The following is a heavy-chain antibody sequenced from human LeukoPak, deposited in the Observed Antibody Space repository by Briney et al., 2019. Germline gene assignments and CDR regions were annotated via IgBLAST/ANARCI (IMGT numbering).Heavy chain of an antibody. V-gene: IGHV1-2*02. D-gene: IGHD3-22*01. Sequence: ASVKVSCKASGYTFSGYHIHWVRQAPGQGLEWMGWINPNSGGTNFAPKFHGRVSMTRDTAISTAYMELTSLRSDDTAVYYCARLTADYYDSSGFDYWGQGTLVTVSS. CDR1: GYTFSGYH. CDR3: ARLTADYYDSSGFDY. CDR2: INPNSGGT. J-gene: IGHJ4*02.